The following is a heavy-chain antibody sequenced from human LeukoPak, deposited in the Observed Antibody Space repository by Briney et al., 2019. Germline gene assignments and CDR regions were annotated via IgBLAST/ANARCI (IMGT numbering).Heavy chain of an antibody. J-gene: IGHJ4*02. CDR2: IYYTGST. CDR3: ARGAGWYQF. V-gene: IGHV4-61*08. CDR1: GGSISSGGYY. Sequence: SETLSLTCTVSGGSISSGGYYWSWIRQHPGQGLEWIAYIYYTGSTNYNPSLKSRVTISVDMSKNQFSLKLSSVTAADTAVYYCARGAGWYQFWGQGTLVTVSS. D-gene: IGHD6-19*01.